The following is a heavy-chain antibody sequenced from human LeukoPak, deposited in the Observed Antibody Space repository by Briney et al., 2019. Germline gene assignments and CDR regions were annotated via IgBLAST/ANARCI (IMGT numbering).Heavy chain of an antibody. D-gene: IGHD2-2*01. Sequence: GGSLRLSCAASGFTFSGYDMSWVRQAPGKGLQWVSPISGSGGSTYYADSVKGRFTISRDNSKNTLYLQMNSLRAEDTAVYYCAKGRGLGYCSSTSCERPTYYFDYWGQGTLVTVSS. J-gene: IGHJ4*02. V-gene: IGHV3-23*01. CDR2: ISGSGGST. CDR3: AKGRGLGYCSSTSCERPTYYFDY. CDR1: GFTFSGYD.